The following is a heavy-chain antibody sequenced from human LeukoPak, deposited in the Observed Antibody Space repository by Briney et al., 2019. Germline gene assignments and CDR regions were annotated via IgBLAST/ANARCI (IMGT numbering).Heavy chain of an antibody. V-gene: IGHV3-53*01. J-gene: IGHJ4*02. CDR1: GFTVSSNY. CDR3: ARSYSSGWYGYFDY. CDR2: IYSGGST. Sequence: GGSLRLSCAVSGFTVSSNYMSWIRQAPGKGLEWDSVIYSGGSTYYADSVKGRFTISRDNSKNTLYLQMNSLRAEDTAVYYCARSYSSGWYGYFDYWGQGTLVTVSS. D-gene: IGHD6-19*01.